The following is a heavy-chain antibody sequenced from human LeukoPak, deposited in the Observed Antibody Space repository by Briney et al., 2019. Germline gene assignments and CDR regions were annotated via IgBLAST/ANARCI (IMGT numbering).Heavy chain of an antibody. J-gene: IGHJ4*02. Sequence: GGSLRLSCAASGFTFSSYAMSWVRQAPGKGLEWVSTISDSGSSTYYTDSVKGQFTFSRDNSKNTLHLQMNSLRAEDTAVYYCTKDHGFYSSGWHPLFDHWGQGTLVTVTP. CDR1: GFTFSSYA. CDR3: TKDHGFYSSGWHPLFDH. D-gene: IGHD6-19*01. V-gene: IGHV3-23*01. CDR2: ISDSGSST.